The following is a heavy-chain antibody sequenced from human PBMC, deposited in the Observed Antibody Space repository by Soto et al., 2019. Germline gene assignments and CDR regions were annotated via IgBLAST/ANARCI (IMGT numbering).Heavy chain of an antibody. CDR3: TTDQGDGYNFFLDP. CDR1: GITFSTAW. V-gene: IGHV3-15*07. D-gene: IGHD5-12*01. CDR2: MKSKTDGGTT. J-gene: IGHJ5*02. Sequence: GGDMRLSCAASGITFSTAWMNWVRQAPGKGLEWVGRMKSKTDGGTTGYAPPVKGRFTISRDDSKNTLYLQMNSLKTEDTAVYYCTTDQGDGYNFFLDPWGQGTLVTVSS.